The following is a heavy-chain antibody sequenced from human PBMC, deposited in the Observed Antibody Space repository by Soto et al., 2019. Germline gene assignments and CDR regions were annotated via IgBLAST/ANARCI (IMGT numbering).Heavy chain of an antibody. J-gene: IGHJ4*02. CDR2: IYHTGST. CDR1: GGSISTVGPY. CDR3: ARATGTLRSRNCDY. Sequence: SETLSLTCSVSGGSISTVGPYWTWIRQPQGKGLEWIGSIYHTGSTYYSKSLRSRLTMSVDTSKSQFSLRLSSVTAADTAVYYCARATGTLRSRNCDYWGQGSLVTVSS. V-gene: IGHV4-31*03. D-gene: IGHD1-1*01.